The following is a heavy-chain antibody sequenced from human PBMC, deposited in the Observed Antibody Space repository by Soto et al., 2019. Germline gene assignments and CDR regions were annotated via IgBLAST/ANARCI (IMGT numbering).Heavy chain of an antibody. Sequence: QVQLQESGPGLVKPSQTLSLTCTVSGGSISSGAHYWSWIRQLPGKGLEWIGNIYYSGSNYYNPSLKSRVTISVDTSNNQCSLNLSSVTAADTAIYYCARDRYGVPRGDYFDSWGQGSLVTVSS. V-gene: IGHV4-31*03. J-gene: IGHJ4*02. CDR3: ARDRYGVPRGDYFDS. CDR2: IYYSGSN. D-gene: IGHD4-17*01. CDR1: GGSISSGAHY.